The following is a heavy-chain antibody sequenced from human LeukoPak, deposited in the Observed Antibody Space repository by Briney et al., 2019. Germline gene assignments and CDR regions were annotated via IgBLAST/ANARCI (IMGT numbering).Heavy chain of an antibody. J-gene: IGHJ4*02. Sequence: PGGSLRLSCAASGFTFSTYNIHWVRQAPGKGLEWVTFIRYDGSNKYYADSVKGRFTISRDKSKNTLYLQMSSLRAEDTAVYYCAKDGVMMTFGGVYLDSWGQGTLVTVSS. D-gene: IGHD3-16*01. CDR1: GFTFSTYN. V-gene: IGHV3-30*02. CDR3: AKDGVMMTFGGVYLDS. CDR2: IRYDGSNK.